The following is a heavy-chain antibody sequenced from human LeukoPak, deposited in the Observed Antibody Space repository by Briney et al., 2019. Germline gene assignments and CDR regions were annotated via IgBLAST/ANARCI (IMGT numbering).Heavy chain of an antibody. CDR3: AKRGPRPGRWSDAFNI. J-gene: IGHJ3*02. D-gene: IGHD4-23*01. CDR2: ISGSGGST. V-gene: IGHV3-23*01. Sequence: GGSLRLSCAASGFTFSSYAMSWVRQAPGKGLEWVSAISGSGGSTYYADSVKGRFTISRDNSKNTLYLQMNSLRAEDTAVYYCAKRGPRPGRWSDAFNIWGQGTMVTVSS. CDR1: GFTFSSYA.